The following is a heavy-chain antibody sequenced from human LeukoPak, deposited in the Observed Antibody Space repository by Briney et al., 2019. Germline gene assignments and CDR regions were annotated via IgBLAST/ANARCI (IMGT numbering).Heavy chain of an antibody. D-gene: IGHD3-3*01. CDR2: IYTSGSN. J-gene: IGHJ3*02. Sequence: SETLSLTCTVSGGSISSGSYYWSWIRQPAGKGREWIGRIYTSGSNNYNPSLKSRVTISVDTSKNQFSPKLTSVTAADTAVYYCSRDRYDFWSGYYTPAAFDIWGQGTMVTVSS. V-gene: IGHV4-61*02. CDR3: SRDRYDFWSGYYTPAAFDI. CDR1: GGSISSGSYY.